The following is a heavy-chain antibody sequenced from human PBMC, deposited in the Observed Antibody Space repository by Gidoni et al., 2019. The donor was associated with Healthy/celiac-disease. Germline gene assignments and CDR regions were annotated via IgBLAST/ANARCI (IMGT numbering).Heavy chain of an antibody. Sequence: QVQLVQSGAEVKKPGSSVKVSCKASGGTFSSYAISWVRQAPGQGLEWMGGIIPIFGTASSAQKFQGRVTITADDSTSTAYMELSSLRSEDTAVYYCAREPYGDYAYYYYGMDVWGQGTTVTVSS. CDR2: IIPIFGTA. D-gene: IGHD4-17*01. CDR3: AREPYGDYAYYYYGMDV. J-gene: IGHJ6*02. CDR1: GGTFSSYA. V-gene: IGHV1-69*01.